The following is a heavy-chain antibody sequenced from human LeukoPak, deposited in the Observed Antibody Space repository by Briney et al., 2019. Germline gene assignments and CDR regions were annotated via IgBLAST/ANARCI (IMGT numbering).Heavy chain of an antibody. V-gene: IGHV1-46*01. D-gene: IGHD5-24*01. Sequence: ASVKHSCKSSKYTFTTYYIHWVRQAPGHGLEWMGGINPSAGDTHYAQKFQGRVSMTRDTSTSTVYMQLSSLRSQDTAVYYCARHWGRNGYSYDFWGQGTLVTVSS. CDR1: KYTFTTYY. CDR2: INPSAGDT. CDR3: ARHWGRNGYSYDF. J-gene: IGHJ4*02.